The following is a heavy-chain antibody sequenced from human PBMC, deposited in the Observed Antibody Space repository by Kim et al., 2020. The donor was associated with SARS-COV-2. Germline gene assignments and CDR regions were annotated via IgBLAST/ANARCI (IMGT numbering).Heavy chain of an antibody. Sequence: LKSRVTISVDTSKNQFSLKLSSVTAADTAVYYCARLAAGYSSGWENWFDPWGQGTLVTVSS. J-gene: IGHJ5*02. D-gene: IGHD6-19*01. CDR3: ARLAAGYSSGWENWFDP. V-gene: IGHV4-39*01.